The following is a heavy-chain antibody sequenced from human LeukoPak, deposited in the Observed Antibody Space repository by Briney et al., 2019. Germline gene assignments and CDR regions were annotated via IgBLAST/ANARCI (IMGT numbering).Heavy chain of an antibody. CDR2: INPNSGGT. D-gene: IGHD4-23*01. Sequence: GASVKVSCKASGYTFTSYYMHWVRQATGQGLEWMGWINPNSGGTNYAQRFQGRVTMTRDTSITTAYMELSSLRSEDTAVYYCARDNSVEDTAWWFDPWGQGTLVTVSS. CDR1: GYTFTSYY. CDR3: ARDNSVEDTAWWFDP. V-gene: IGHV1-2*02. J-gene: IGHJ5*02.